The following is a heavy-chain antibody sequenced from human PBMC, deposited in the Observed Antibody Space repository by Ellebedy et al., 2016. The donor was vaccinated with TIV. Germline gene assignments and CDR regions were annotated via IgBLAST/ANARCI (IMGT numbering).Heavy chain of an antibody. CDR2: ISPSSDTI. D-gene: IGHD5-12*01. CDR3: ARDRGLPGYGRDDYHYMDV. J-gene: IGHJ6*03. Sequence: GGSLRLSCAASGGTLTTKGVHWVRQAPGAGLEWISYISPSSDTIYANSVKGRFTISRDNAENSFYLQMNSLRAEDTAVYYCARDRGLPGYGRDDYHYMDVWGVGTTVTVSS. V-gene: IGHV3-48*04. CDR1: GGTLTTKG.